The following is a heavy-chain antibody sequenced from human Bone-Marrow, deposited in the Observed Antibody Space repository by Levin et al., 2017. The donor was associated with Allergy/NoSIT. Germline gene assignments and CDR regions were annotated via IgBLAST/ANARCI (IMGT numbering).Heavy chain of an antibody. CDR2: IKQDESEK. Sequence: LAGGSLRLSCAASGFTFSSYWMTWVRQAPGKGLEWVAKIKQDESEKYYVDSVKGRFTISRDNAKKSMYLQMDSLRAEDTAVYYCARGGAAAPFFDVWGRGTLVTVSS. V-gene: IGHV3-7*01. CDR1: GFTFSSYW. CDR3: ARGGAAAPFFDV. D-gene: IGHD6-13*01. J-gene: IGHJ2*01.